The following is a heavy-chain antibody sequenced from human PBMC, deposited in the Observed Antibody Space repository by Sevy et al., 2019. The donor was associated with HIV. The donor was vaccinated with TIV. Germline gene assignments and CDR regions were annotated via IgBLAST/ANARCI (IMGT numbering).Heavy chain of an antibody. V-gene: IGHV3-30*18. CDR2: ISGDGSNT. Sequence: GESLKISCAASGPTFSTYGMHWVRQAPGKGLEWVALISGDGSNTYYAGSVTGRFTISRDNSKNTLYLQVNSLGADDTAMYYCAKTYADTTVDLYYYDSWGQGTLVTVSS. CDR1: GPTFSTYG. J-gene: IGHJ4*02. D-gene: IGHD5-18*01. CDR3: AKTYADTTVDLYYYDS.